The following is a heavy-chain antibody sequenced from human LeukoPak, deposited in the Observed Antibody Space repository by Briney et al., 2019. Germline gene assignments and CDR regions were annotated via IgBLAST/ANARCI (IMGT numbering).Heavy chain of an antibody. D-gene: IGHD6-13*01. CDR2: ISYDGSNK. V-gene: IGHV3-30*18. Sequence: GGSLRLSCAASGFTFSSYGMHWVRQAPGKGLEWVAVISYDGSNKYYADSVKGRFTISRDNSKNTLYLQMNSLRAEDTAVYYCAKVGSWYTYYFDYWGQGTLVTVSS. CDR3: AKVGSWYTYYFDY. J-gene: IGHJ4*02. CDR1: GFTFSSYG.